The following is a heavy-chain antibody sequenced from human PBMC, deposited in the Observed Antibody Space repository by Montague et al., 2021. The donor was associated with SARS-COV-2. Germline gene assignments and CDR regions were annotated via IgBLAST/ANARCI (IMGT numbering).Heavy chain of an antibody. V-gene: IGHV4-59*01. CDR1: GGSISSYY. CDR2: IYYSGST. Sequence: SETLSLTCTVSGGSISSYYWSWIRQPPGKGLEWIGYIYYSGSTNXNPSLKGRVTISVDTSKNQFSLKLSSVTAADTAVYYCARGMHYYDSSGYYFDYWGQGTLVTVSS. CDR3: ARGMHYYDSSGYYFDY. D-gene: IGHD3-22*01. J-gene: IGHJ4*02.